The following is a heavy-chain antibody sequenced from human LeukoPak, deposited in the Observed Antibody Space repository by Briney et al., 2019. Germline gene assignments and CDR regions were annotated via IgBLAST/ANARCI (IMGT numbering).Heavy chain of an antibody. V-gene: IGHV4-31*03. CDR1: GGSISSAGYY. Sequence: SETLSLTCSVSGGSISSAGYYWTWIRQHPGKGLEWIGHFHYTGNTYYNPSLKSRVSISVDTSKNHLSLKLGSATAADTAVYYCARDRSGWSHFDYWGQGTLVTVSS. J-gene: IGHJ4*02. CDR3: ARDRSGWSHFDY. CDR2: FHYTGNT. D-gene: IGHD6-19*01.